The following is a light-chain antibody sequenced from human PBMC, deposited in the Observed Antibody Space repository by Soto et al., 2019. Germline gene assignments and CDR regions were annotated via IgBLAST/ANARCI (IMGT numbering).Light chain of an antibody. Sequence: EILLTQSPGTLSLSPGERATLSCRASQSVSSSYLAWYQQKPGQAPRLLIYGASSRATGIPDRFSGSGSGTDFTLTISRLEPEDFAVYYCQQYGSWTFGQGTKVDSK. CDR3: QQYGSWT. J-gene: IGKJ1*01. V-gene: IGKV3-20*01. CDR1: QSVSSSY. CDR2: GAS.